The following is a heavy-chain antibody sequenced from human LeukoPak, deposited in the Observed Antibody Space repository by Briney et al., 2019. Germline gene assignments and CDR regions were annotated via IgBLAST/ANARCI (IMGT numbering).Heavy chain of an antibody. D-gene: IGHD3-10*01. J-gene: IGHJ4*02. CDR2: IRQDANVK. CDR1: GFTFSSYW. V-gene: IGHV3-7*01. CDR3: ARWAVDSGIYYIAS. Sequence: GGSLRLSCAASGFTFSSYWMTWVRQAPGKGLQWVASIRQDANVKYYVDSVKGRFTISGDNAENSLYLQMNSLRAEDTAVYYCARWAVDSGIYYIASWGQGSLVTVSS.